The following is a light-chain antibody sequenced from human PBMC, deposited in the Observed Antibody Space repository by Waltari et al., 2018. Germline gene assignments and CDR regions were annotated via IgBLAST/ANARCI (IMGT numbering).Light chain of an antibody. V-gene: IGKV3-20*01. Sequence: EIMLTQSPGTLSLSPGESATLSCRASPSISRSLAWYQHKPGQAPRLLIYGASSRATGIPDRFSGSGSGTDFSLTISRLQPEDFAVYYCQHYVRLPATFGQGTKVDIK. CDR2: GAS. CDR1: PSISRS. J-gene: IGKJ1*01. CDR3: QHYVRLPAT.